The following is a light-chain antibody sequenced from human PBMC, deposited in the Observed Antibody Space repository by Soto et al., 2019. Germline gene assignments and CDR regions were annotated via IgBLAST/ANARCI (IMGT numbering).Light chain of an antibody. CDR1: QSVSST. CDR2: GAS. J-gene: IGKJ1*01. Sequence: EIVMTQSPATLSVSPGERATLSCRSSQSVSSTLAWYQQKPGQAPRLLIYGASTRATGIPARVSGSRSGTELTLTISSLQYEDFSVSYCQKSNNWPPWTFGQGTKVELK. V-gene: IGKV3-15*01. CDR3: QKSNNWPPWT.